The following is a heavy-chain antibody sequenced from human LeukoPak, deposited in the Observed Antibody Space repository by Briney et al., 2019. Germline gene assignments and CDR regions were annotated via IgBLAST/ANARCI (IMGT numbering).Heavy chain of an antibody. CDR3: ARSPLWFGGPLTPYFDY. CDR1: GDSISSPSYY. Sequence: SETLSLTCTVSGDSISSPSYYWDWIRQPPGKGLEWIASIYYTGSTYYNPSLKSRVTMSVDTSKRQFSLKMNSATAADTAVYYCARSPLWFGGPLTPYFDYWGQGTLVTVSS. V-gene: IGHV4-39*01. CDR2: IYYTGST. J-gene: IGHJ4*02. D-gene: IGHD3-10*01.